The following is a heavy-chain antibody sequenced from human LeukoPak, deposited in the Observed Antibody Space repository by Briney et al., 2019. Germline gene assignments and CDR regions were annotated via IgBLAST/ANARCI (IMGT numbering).Heavy chain of an antibody. V-gene: IGHV3-21*01. Sequence: GGSLRLSCAASGFTLSSYSMNWVRQAPGKGLEWVSSISSSSSYIYYADSVKGRFTISRDNAKNSLYLQMNSLRAEDTAVYYCGTGYYDFWFFNYWGQGTLVTVSS. CDR2: ISSSSSYI. J-gene: IGHJ4*02. CDR3: GTGYYDFWFFNY. CDR1: GFTLSSYS. D-gene: IGHD3-3*01.